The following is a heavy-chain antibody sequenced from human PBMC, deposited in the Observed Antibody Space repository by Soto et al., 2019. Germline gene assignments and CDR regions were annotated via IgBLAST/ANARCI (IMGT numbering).Heavy chain of an antibody. V-gene: IGHV4-59*01. CDR3: ARAWAVPGSHWGD. J-gene: IGHJ4*02. Sequence: QVQLQESGPGLVKPSETLSLTYTVSGDSMNPYYWSWIRQPPGKGLEWIGYIYFSGITNFNPSLKSRVTLSLYTSKRQFFLKLTSVTAADTAVYYCARAWAVPGSHWGDWGRATLVTVSS. CDR1: GDSMNPYY. CDR2: IYFSGIT. D-gene: IGHD6-19*01.